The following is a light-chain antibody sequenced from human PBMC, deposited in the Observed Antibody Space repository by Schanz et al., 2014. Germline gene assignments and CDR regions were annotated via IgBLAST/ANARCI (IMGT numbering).Light chain of an antibody. J-gene: IGLJ3*02. CDR3: GTWDSSLSAGV. V-gene: IGLV1-44*01. CDR2: RND. Sequence: QSVLTQPPSASGTPGQRVTISCSGSNSNVGSNTVNWYQQFPGTAPKLLIYRNDQRPSGVPDRFSGSKSGTSASLAISGLQSEDEADYYCGTWDSSLSAGVFGGGTKLTVL. CDR1: NSNVGSNT.